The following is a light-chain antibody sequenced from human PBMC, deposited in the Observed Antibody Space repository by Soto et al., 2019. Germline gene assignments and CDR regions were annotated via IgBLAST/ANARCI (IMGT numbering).Light chain of an antibody. CDR2: DAS. CDR3: QQFDHLFT. CDR1: QDINKF. Sequence: DIQMTQSPSSLSASVGDRVTMTCQASQDINKFLNWYQQKPGKAPKLLIYDASTLETGVPSRFSGSGSVTHFTFTISSLQPDDIATYYCQQFDHLFTFGGGTKVEI. J-gene: IGKJ4*01. V-gene: IGKV1-33*01.